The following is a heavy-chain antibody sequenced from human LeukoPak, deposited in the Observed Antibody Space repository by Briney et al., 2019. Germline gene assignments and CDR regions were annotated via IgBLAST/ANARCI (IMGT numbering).Heavy chain of an antibody. Sequence: PSETLSLTCTVSGGSISSSSYYWGWICQPPGKGLEWIGSIYYSGSTYYNPSLKSRVTISVDTSKNQFSLKLSSVTAADTAVYYCARHSSEYSSSSASTPWGQGTLVTVSS. CDR1: GGSISSSSYY. CDR3: ARHSSEYSSSSASTP. CDR2: IYYSGST. V-gene: IGHV4-39*01. D-gene: IGHD6-6*01. J-gene: IGHJ5*02.